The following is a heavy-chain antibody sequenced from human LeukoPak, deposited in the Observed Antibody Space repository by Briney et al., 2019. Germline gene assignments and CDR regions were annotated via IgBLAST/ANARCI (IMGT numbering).Heavy chain of an antibody. Sequence: GASVKVSCKASGYTFTSYYMHWVRQAPGQGLEWMGIINPSGGSTSYVQKFQGRVTMTRDTSTSTVYMELSSLRSEDTAVYYCARERISSTYYYGMDVWGQGTTVTVSS. CDR3: ARERISSTYYYGMDV. CDR1: GYTFTSYY. CDR2: INPSGGST. V-gene: IGHV1-46*01. J-gene: IGHJ6*02.